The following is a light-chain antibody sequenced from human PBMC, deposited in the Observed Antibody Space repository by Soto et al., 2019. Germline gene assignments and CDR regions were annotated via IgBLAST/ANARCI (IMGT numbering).Light chain of an antibody. CDR1: QSISSS. V-gene: IGKV1-39*01. CDR2: GVS. Sequence: DVQMPQSPSSLSASVGDKVTITCRVSQSISSSLNWYQQKSGKAPNLLIYGVSRLQGGVPSRFSGSGSGTDFTLSISSLQPEDFATYYCQQSYTAPSITFGQGTRLEIK. J-gene: IGKJ5*01. CDR3: QQSYTAPSIT.